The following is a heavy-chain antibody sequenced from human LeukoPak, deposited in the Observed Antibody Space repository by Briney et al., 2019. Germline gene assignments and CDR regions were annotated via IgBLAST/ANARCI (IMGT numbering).Heavy chain of an antibody. CDR2: INPNSGGT. J-gene: IGHJ5*02. V-gene: IGHV1-2*02. D-gene: IGHD2-15*01. CDR1: GYTFTGYY. Sequence: PRASVKVSCKASGYTFTGYYMHWVRQAPGQGLEWMGWINPNSGGTNYAQKFQGRVTMTTDTSTSTAYMELRSLRSDDTAVYYCARARDIVVVVGATLGSWFDPWGQGTLVTVSS. CDR3: ARARDIVVVVGATLGSWFDP.